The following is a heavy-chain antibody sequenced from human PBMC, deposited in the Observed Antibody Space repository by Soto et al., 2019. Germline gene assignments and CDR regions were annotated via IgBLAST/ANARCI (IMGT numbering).Heavy chain of an antibody. CDR2: VNPNTGDT. V-gene: IGHV1-8*01. Sequence: QVQLVQSGTEVKTSGASVKVSCKASGYSFTSYDINWLRQATGQGPEWMGWVNPNTGDTGLAQRFQARVTLSSDTSINTAYVEVSSLRPYDTAIYFCARAPRPAAIAVLDHLGQGTLVAVSS. J-gene: IGHJ4*02. CDR1: GYSFTSYD. D-gene: IGHD6-19*01. CDR3: ARAPRPAAIAVLDH.